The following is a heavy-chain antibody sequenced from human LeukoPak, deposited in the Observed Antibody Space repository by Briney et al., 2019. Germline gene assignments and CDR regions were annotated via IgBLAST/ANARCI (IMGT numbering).Heavy chain of an antibody. CDR3: ARVAQHRYYYDSSDYRYYFDY. CDR1: GYTFTGYY. Sequence: ASVKVSCKASGYTFTGYYMHWVRQAPGQGLEWMGWINPNSGGTNYAQKLQGRVTMTTEISTTTAYMELRSLRSDDTAVYYCARVAQHRYYYDSSDYRYYFDYWGQGTLVTVSS. J-gene: IGHJ4*02. V-gene: IGHV1-2*02. CDR2: INPNSGGT. D-gene: IGHD3-22*01.